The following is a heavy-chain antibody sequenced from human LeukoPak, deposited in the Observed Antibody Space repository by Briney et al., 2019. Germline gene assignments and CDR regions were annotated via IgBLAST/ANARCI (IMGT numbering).Heavy chain of an antibody. D-gene: IGHD4-17*01. Sequence: SETLSLTCAVYGGSFSGYYWSWIRQPPGKGLEWIGEINHSGSTNYNPSLKSRVTISVDTSKNQFSLKLSSVTAADTAVYYCARRYDYGDLKRLTRFDPWGQGTLATVSS. V-gene: IGHV4-34*01. CDR1: GGSFSGYY. J-gene: IGHJ5*02. CDR2: INHSGST. CDR3: ARRYDYGDLKRLTRFDP.